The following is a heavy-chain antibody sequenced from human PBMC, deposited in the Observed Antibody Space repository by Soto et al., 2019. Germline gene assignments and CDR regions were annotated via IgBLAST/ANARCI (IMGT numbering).Heavy chain of an antibody. CDR1: GGSMRSYY. Sequence: QVELRESGPGLVKPSETLSLTCNVSGGSMRSYYWTWMRQSPGKGLEWLGNIFYNEKNNLNPSLKSRLSISVDTSKKKLSLMLSSVTAEDTAIYYCARDSTCCGLDVWGQGTTVTVSS. J-gene: IGHJ6*01. D-gene: IGHD2-21*01. CDR2: IFYNEKN. V-gene: IGHV4-59*01. CDR3: ARDSTCCGLDV.